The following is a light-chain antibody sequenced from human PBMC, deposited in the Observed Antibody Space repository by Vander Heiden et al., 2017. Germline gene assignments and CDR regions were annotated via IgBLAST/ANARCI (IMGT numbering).Light chain of an antibody. J-gene: IGKJ3*01. CDR1: QNISGL. V-gene: IGKV1-5*03. CDR2: EAS. CDR3: QQYKTYPFT. Sequence: GDRVTVACRASQNISGLLAWYQQKPGKVPKLLIYEASTLESGVPSRLSGSGSGKEFTLTVNSLQPDDFATYYCQQYKTYPFTFGPGTKVDIK.